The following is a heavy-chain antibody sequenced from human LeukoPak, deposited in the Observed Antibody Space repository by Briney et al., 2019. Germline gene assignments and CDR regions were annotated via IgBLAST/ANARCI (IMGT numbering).Heavy chain of an antibody. CDR1: GYTFTSYY. CDR2: INPSGGST. D-gene: IGHD6-19*01. CDR3: ARDAYEGHSSGWYSDY. Sequence: ASVKVSCKASGYTFTSYYMHWVRQAPGQGLERMGIINPSGGSTSYAQKFQGRVTMTRDTSTSTVYMELSSLRSEDTAVYYCARDAYEGHSSGWYSDYWGQGTLVTVSS. V-gene: IGHV1-46*01. J-gene: IGHJ4*02.